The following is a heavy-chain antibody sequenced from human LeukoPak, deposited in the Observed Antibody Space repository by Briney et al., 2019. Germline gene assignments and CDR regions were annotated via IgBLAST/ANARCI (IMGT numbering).Heavy chain of an antibody. CDR3: ARLQVHCGGDCYTRWFDP. J-gene: IGHJ5*02. Sequence: ASVKVSCKASGYTFTGYYMHWVRQAPGQGLEWMGWINPNSGGTNYAQKFQGRVTMTRDTSISTAYMELSRLRSDDTAVYYCARLQVHCGGDCYTRWFDPWGQGTLVTVSS. CDR2: INPNSGGT. D-gene: IGHD2-21*02. V-gene: IGHV1-2*02. CDR1: GYTFTGYY.